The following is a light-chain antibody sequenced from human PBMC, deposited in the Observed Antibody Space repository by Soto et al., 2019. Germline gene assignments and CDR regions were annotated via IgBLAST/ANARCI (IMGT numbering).Light chain of an antibody. CDR2: KAS. CDR3: QHYNSYSEA. CDR1: QTISSW. Sequence: DIQLTQSPSSLSGSVGDRVTLTCRASQTISSWLAWYQQKPGKAPKLLIHKASTLKSGVPSRFSGSGSGTEFTLTISGLQPGDFATYYCQHYNSYSEAFGQGTKVDIK. J-gene: IGKJ1*01. V-gene: IGKV1-5*03.